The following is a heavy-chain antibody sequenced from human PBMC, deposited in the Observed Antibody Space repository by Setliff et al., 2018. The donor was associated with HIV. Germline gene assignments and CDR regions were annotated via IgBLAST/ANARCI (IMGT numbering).Heavy chain of an antibody. CDR2: IYHTGRT. Sequence: SETLSLTCVISGGSMGSHYWTWIRQPPGKGLEWTGSIYHTGRTYYNRSLESRLTISIDTSKNQFSLKLTSVTAADTAMYYCASRIYYYDESRVLREEGFVPWGQGTLVTVTS. CDR3: ASRIYYYDESRVLREEGFVP. CDR1: GGSMGSHY. D-gene: IGHD3-22*01. J-gene: IGHJ5*02. V-gene: IGHV4-59*04.